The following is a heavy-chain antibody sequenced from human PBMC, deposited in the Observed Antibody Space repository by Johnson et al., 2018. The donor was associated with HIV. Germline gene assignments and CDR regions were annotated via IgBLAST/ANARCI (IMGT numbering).Heavy chain of an antibody. CDR2: ISYDGSNK. CDR3: AKDRGLSAFDI. Sequence: QVQLVESGGGVVQPGRSLRLSCAASGFTFSSYGMHWVSQAPGQGLEWVAVISYDGSNKYYADSVKGRFTISRDNSKNTLSLQMNSLRDEDTAVYYCAKDRGLSAFDIWGQGTMVTVSS. J-gene: IGHJ3*02. CDR1: GFTFSSYG. V-gene: IGHV3-30*18. D-gene: IGHD3-10*01.